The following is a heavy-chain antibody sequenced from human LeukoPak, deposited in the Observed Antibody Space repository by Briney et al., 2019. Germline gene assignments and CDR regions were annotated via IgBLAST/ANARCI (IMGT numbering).Heavy chain of an antibody. CDR3: AKDRYSYGWDYYFDY. V-gene: IGHV3-74*01. Sequence: GGSLRLSCAASGFTFSSYWMHWVRQAPGKGPVWVSRINSDGSSTSYADSVKGRFTISRDNSKNTLYLQMNSLRAEDTAVYYCAKDRYSYGWDYYFDYWGQGTLVTVSS. CDR2: INSDGSST. CDR1: GFTFSSYW. D-gene: IGHD5-18*01. J-gene: IGHJ4*02.